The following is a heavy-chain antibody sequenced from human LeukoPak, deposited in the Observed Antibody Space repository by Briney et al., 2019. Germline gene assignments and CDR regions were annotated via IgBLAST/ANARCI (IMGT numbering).Heavy chain of an antibody. D-gene: IGHD2-15*01. V-gene: IGHV1-2*02. CDR2: INPNSGDT. Sequence: AAVKVSCKASGYTFTGYYMHWVRPAPGQGRAWMGWINPNSGDTHYAQKFQGRVTMTRDTSINTAYMELSRLRSDDTAVYYCARDQAFVYCSGGTCYDDYWGQGSLVTVSS. CDR1: GYTFTGYY. J-gene: IGHJ4*02. CDR3: ARDQAFVYCSGGTCYDDY.